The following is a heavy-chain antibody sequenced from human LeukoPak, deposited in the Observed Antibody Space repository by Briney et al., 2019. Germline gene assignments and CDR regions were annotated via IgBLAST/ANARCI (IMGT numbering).Heavy chain of an antibody. D-gene: IGHD6-13*01. J-gene: IGHJ4*02. Sequence: SETLSLTCTVSGGSISSYYWSWIRQPAGKGLEWIGRIYTSGSTNYNPSLKSRVTMSVDTSKNQFSPMLSSVTAADTAVYYCAREVRAYSSSWYVFDYWGQGTLVTVSS. CDR3: AREVRAYSSSWYVFDY. CDR2: IYTSGST. V-gene: IGHV4-4*07. CDR1: GGSISSYY.